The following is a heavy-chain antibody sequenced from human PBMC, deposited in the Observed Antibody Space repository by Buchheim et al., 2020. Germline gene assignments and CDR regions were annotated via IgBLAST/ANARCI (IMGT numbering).Heavy chain of an antibody. Sequence: QVQLVESGGGLVKPGGSLRLSCAASGFTFSDYYMSWIRQAPGKGLEWVSYISSSGSTIYYADSVKGRFPISRDNAKNSLYLQMNSLRAEDTAVYYCARDALPFGVVIPEFYYYYGMDVWGQGTT. D-gene: IGHD3-3*01. V-gene: IGHV3-11*01. CDR1: GFTFSDYY. CDR2: ISSSGSTI. J-gene: IGHJ6*02. CDR3: ARDALPFGVVIPEFYYYYGMDV.